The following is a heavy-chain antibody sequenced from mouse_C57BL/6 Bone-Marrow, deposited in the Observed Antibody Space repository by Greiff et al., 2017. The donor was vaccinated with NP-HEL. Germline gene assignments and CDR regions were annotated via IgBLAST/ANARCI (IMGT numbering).Heavy chain of an antibody. CDR2: IRSGGSYT. J-gene: IGHJ3*01. CDR3: ARRSTMVTTGFAY. V-gene: IGHV5-6*01. D-gene: IGHD2-2*01. CDR1: GFTFSSYG. Sequence: EVQVVESGGDLVKPGGSLKLSCAASGFTFSSYGMPWVRQTPDKRLGWVATIRSGGSYTYYPDSVTGRFTISRDKAKNTLYLQMSSLKSEDTAMYYCARRSTMVTTGFAYWGQGTLVTVSA.